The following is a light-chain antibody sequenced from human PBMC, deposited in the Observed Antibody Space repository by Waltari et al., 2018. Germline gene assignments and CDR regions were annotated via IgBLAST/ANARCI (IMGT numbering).Light chain of an antibody. CDR1: LLPKQF. V-gene: IGLV3-25*03. Sequence: FKLTQPPSLSVSPGQTARLTCSGYLLPKQFAYWYQQRPGQAPVLVIYKDSQRPSEIPERFSGSSSGTTATLTINEVQADDEADYYCQSSQSGVVVFGGGTKVTVL. CDR3: QSSQSGVVV. CDR2: KDS. J-gene: IGLJ2*01.